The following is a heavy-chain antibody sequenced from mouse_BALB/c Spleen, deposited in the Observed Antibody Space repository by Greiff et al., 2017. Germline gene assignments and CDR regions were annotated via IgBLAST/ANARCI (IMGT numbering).Heavy chain of an antibody. CDR2: ISSGSSTI. J-gene: IGHJ4*01. Sequence: EVKLMESGGGLVQPGGSRKLSCAASGFTFSSFGMHWVRQAPEKGLEWVAYISSGSSTIYYADTVKGRFTISRDNPKNTLFLQMTSLRSEDTAMYYCAKGRRTFYAMDYWGQGTSVTVSS. V-gene: IGHV5-17*02. CDR3: AKGRRTFYAMDY. CDR1: GFTFSSFG.